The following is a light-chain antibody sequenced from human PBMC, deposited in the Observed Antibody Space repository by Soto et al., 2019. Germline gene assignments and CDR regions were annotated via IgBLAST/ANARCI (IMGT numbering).Light chain of an antibody. CDR1: SSDVGGYNF. CDR2: DVS. V-gene: IGLV2-14*01. J-gene: IGLJ2*01. CDR3: SSYTSISTLVV. Sequence: QSVLTQPASMSGSPGQSITISCTGTSSDVGGYNFVSWYQQHPGKAPKLMIYDVSNRPSGVSNRFSGSKSGNTASLTISGLQAEDEADYYCSSYTSISTLVVFGGGTKLTVL.